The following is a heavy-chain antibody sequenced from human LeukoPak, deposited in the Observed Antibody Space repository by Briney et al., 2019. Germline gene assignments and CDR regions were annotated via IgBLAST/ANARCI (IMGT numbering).Heavy chain of an antibody. CDR3: ARANTLDGYNLYFDY. CDR1: VVSMNGYY. CDR2: VDSSGNT. J-gene: IGHJ4*02. Sequence: SETLSLTCSVSVVSMNGYYWSWLRQSAGNRLEWIGHVDSSGNTNYNPSLGSRVTMSVDTSKNQFSLKLSSVTAADTAVYYCARANTLDGYNLYFDYWGQGTLVTVSS. D-gene: IGHD5-24*01. V-gene: IGHV4-4*07.